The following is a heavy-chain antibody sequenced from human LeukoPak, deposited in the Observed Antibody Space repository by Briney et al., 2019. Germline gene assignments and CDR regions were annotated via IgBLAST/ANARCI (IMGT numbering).Heavy chain of an antibody. Sequence: KSSETLSLTCTVSGGSISSYYWSWIRQPPGKGLERIGYIYYSGSTNYNPSLKSRVTISVDTSKNQFSLKLSSVTAADTAVYYCARGPYDSSGYYLNYYFDCWGQGTLVTVSS. D-gene: IGHD3-22*01. CDR3: ARGPYDSSGYYLNYYFDC. CDR2: IYYSGST. J-gene: IGHJ4*02. CDR1: GGSISSYY. V-gene: IGHV4-59*01.